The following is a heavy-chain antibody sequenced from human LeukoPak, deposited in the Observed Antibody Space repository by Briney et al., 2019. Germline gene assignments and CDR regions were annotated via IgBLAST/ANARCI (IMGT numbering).Heavy chain of an antibody. D-gene: IGHD2-2*01. CDR1: GYTFTSYD. V-gene: IGHV1-8*01. CDR3: ARGCSTSCYWSYYYYYYGMDV. J-gene: IGHJ6*02. Sequence: GASVKVSCKASGYTFTSYDINWVRQATGQGLEWMGWMNPNSGNPGYAQKFQGRVTMTRNTSISTAYMELSSLRSEDTAVYYCARGCSTSCYWSYYYYYYGMDVWGQGTTVTVSS. CDR2: MNPNSGNP.